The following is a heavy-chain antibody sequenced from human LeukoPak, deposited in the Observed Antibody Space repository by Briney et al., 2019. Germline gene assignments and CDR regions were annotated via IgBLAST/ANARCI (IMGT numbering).Heavy chain of an antibody. Sequence: SETLSLTCTDSGGSISSYYWSWIRQPPGKGLEWIGYIYYSGTTNYNPSLKSRVTISVDTSTNQFSLKLSSVTAADTAVYYCARHRDYYDSSGYHWSFDYWGQGTLVTVSS. CDR2: IYYSGTT. CDR1: GGSISSYY. CDR3: ARHRDYYDSSGYHWSFDY. D-gene: IGHD3-22*01. J-gene: IGHJ4*02. V-gene: IGHV4-59*08.